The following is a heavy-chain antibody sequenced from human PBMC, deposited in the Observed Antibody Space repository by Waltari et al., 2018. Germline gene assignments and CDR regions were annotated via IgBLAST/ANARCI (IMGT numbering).Heavy chain of an antibody. CDR3: ANRIVGGPFDV. CDR2: IIPIFGKP. V-gene: IGHV1-69*12. Sequence: QVHLVQSGAEVRRPGSSVKVSCEASGGSFGTYAITWVRQAPGQGLEWIAGIIPIFGKPNYAQKFQDRVKVAADELTRTAFMELSSLGPDDTAVYYCANRIVGGPFDVWGQGTMFIVSS. D-gene: IGHD1-26*01. J-gene: IGHJ3*01. CDR1: GGSFGTYA.